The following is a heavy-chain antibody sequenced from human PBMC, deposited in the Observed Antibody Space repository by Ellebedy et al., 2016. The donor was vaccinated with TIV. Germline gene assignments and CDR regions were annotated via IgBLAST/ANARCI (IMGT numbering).Heavy chain of an antibody. CDR2: INAGSGNT. Sequence: AASVKVSCKASGYTFTSYAIHWVRQAPGQRLEWMGWINAGSGNTKYSQEFQDRVIITRDTSASTAYMELNSLRFEDTAVYHCARGMYYSDSSGYSAYLDLWGRGTLVTVSS. D-gene: IGHD3-22*01. J-gene: IGHJ2*01. CDR3: ARGMYYSDSSGYSAYLDL. V-gene: IGHV1-3*01. CDR1: GYTFTSYA.